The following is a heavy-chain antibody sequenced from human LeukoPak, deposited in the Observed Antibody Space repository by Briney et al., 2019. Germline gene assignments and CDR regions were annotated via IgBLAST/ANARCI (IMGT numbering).Heavy chain of an antibody. J-gene: IGHJ4*02. D-gene: IGHD3-10*01. V-gene: IGHV4-59*12. CDR2: IYYSGST. CDR1: GGSISSYY. CDR3: ARGHFSYGSGSYYANIPYYFDY. Sequence: PSETLSLTCTVSGGSISSYYWSWIRQPPGKGLEWIGYIYYSGSTNYNPSLKSRVTISVDTSKNQFSLKLSSVTAADTAVYYCARGHFSYGSGSYYANIPYYFDYWGQGTLVTVSS.